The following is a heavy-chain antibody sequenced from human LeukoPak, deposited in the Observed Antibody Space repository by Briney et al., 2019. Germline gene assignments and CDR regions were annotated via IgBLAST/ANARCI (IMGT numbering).Heavy chain of an antibody. D-gene: IGHD3-10*01. CDR3: ARRRSYYYGSGSYSPIGY. CDR2: INHSGST. J-gene: IGHJ4*02. Sequence: KPSETLSLTCAVYGGSFSGYYWSWTRQPPGKGLEWIGEINHSGSTNYNPSLKSRVTISVDTSKNQFSLKLSSVTAADTAVYYCARRRSYYYGSGSYSPIGYWGQGTLVTVSS. V-gene: IGHV4-34*01. CDR1: GGSFSGYY.